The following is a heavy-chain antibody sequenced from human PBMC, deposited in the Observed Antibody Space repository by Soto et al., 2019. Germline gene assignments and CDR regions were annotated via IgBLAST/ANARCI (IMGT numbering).Heavy chain of an antibody. V-gene: IGHV3-30*04. J-gene: IGHJ3*01. D-gene: IGHD2-15*01. CDR3: ARDIYSYGTVGTPDV. CDR2: ISDDTNRK. Sequence: QVQMVESGGGVVQPGRSLRLSCVVSGFIFTNHAMHWVRQAPGKGLEWVAVISDDTNRKYYADSVKGRFTISRDNSKNILYLQMHSLSDDDTAVYYCARDIYSYGTVGTPDVWGQGTMLIVSS. CDR1: GFIFTNHA.